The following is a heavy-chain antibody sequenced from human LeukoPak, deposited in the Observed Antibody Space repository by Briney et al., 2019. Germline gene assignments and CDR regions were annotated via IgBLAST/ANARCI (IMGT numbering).Heavy chain of an antibody. CDR3: AKDRARRYCGGDCYSGGVDY. CDR2: ISYDGSNK. J-gene: IGHJ4*02. CDR1: GFTFSSYG. D-gene: IGHD2-21*02. V-gene: IGHV3-30*18. Sequence: GGSLRLSCAASGFTFSSYGMHWVRQAPGKGLEWVAVISYDGSNKYYADSVKGRFTISRDNSKNTLYLQMNSLRAEDTAVYYCAKDRARRYCGGDCYSGGVDYWGQGTLVTVSS.